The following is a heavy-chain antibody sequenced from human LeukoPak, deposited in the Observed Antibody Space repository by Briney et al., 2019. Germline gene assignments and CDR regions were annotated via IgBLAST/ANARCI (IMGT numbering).Heavy chain of an antibody. Sequence: GGSLRLSCAASGFTFSSYAMSWVRQAPGKGLEWVSAISGSGGSTYYADSVKGRFTISRDNSKNTLYLQMNSLRAEDTAVYYCGSLPAAPGYYYYGMDVWGQGTTVTVSS. CDR1: GFTFSSYA. D-gene: IGHD2-2*01. J-gene: IGHJ6*02. CDR3: GSLPAAPGYYYYGMDV. CDR2: ISGSGGST. V-gene: IGHV3-23*01.